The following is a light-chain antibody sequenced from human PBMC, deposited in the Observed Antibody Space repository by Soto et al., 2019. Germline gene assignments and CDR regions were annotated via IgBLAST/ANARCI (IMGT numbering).Light chain of an antibody. Sequence: EVVLTQSPGTLSLSPGETATLSCRASQTVRNNYLAWYQQKPGQAPRLLIYDASSRATGIPDRFSGGGSGTDFNLTISRLEPEEFAVYYCQQFSSYPLTFGGGTKVDIK. V-gene: IGKV3-20*01. CDR1: QTVRNNY. J-gene: IGKJ4*01. CDR2: DAS. CDR3: QQFSSYPLT.